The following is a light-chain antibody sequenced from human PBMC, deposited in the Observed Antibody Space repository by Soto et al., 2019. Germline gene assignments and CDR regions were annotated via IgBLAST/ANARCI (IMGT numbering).Light chain of an antibody. CDR3: CSYTSSSNYV. CDR1: INYDF. V-gene: IGLV2-14*01. Sequence: QSALTQPASVSGSPGQSITISCTGYINYDFVSWYQHHPGTAPKIVIYEVSNRPSGTSDRFSGSKSGHTASLTISGLHTEDEAVYYCCSYTSSSNYVFGTGTKVTVL. CDR2: EVS. J-gene: IGLJ1*01.